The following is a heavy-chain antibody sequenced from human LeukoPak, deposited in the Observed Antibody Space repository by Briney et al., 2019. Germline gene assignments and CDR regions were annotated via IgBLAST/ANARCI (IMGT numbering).Heavy chain of an antibody. Sequence: GRSLRLSCAASGFTFSSYAMHWVRQAPGKGLEWVAVISYDGSNKYYADSVKGRFTISRDNSKNTLYPQMNSLRAEDTAVYYCAREGTCSSTSCMGDAFDIWGQGTMVTVSS. D-gene: IGHD2-2*01. CDR2: ISYDGSNK. CDR3: AREGTCSSTSCMGDAFDI. CDR1: GFTFSSYA. J-gene: IGHJ3*02. V-gene: IGHV3-30-3*01.